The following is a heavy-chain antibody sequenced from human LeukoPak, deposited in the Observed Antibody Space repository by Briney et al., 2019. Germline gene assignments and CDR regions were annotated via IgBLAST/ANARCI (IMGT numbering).Heavy chain of an antibody. J-gene: IGHJ4*02. V-gene: IGHV3-33*01. CDR3: ARDSHYYDSRGGFDY. CDR1: GFTFSSYG. Sequence: GGSLRLSCAASGFTFSSYGMHWVRQAPGKGLEWVAVIWYDGSNKYYADSVEGRFTISRDNSKNTLYLQMNSLRAEDTAVYYCARDSHYYDSRGGFDYWGQGTLVTVSS. D-gene: IGHD3-22*01. CDR2: IWYDGSNK.